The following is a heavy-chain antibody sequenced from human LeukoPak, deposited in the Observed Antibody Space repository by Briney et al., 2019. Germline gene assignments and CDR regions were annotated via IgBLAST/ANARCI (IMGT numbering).Heavy chain of an antibody. CDR1: GGSISSYY. V-gene: IGHV4-59*01. J-gene: IGHJ5*02. Sequence: SETLSLTCTVSGGSISSYYWSWIRQPPGKGLEWIGYIYYSGSTNYNPSLKSRVTISVGTSKTQFSLKLSSVTAADTAVYYCARSGDFWSGYLKPNWFDPWGQGTLVTVSS. CDR2: IYYSGST. CDR3: ARSGDFWSGYLKPNWFDP. D-gene: IGHD3-3*01.